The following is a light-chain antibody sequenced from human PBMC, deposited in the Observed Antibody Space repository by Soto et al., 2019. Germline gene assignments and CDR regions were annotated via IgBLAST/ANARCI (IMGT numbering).Light chain of an antibody. CDR1: SSDVGAYNY. CDR3: SSFASSNTWV. V-gene: IGLV2-8*01. J-gene: IGLJ3*02. Sequence: QSALTQPPSASGSPGQSVTISCTGTSSDVGAYNYVSWYQQHAGKAPKLVIYEVTKRPSGVPDRFSGSKSANRASLTVSGLQDEDEADYYCSSFASSNTWVFGGGTKLTVL. CDR2: EVT.